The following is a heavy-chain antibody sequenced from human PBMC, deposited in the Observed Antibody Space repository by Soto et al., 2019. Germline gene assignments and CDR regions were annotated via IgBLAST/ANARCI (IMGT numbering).Heavy chain of an antibody. V-gene: IGHV4-34*01. CDR2: INHSGST. CDR1: GGSFSGYY. D-gene: IGHD3-16*02. Sequence: SETLSLTCAVYGGSFSGYYWSWTRQPPGKGLEWIGEINHSGSTNYNPSLKSRVTISVDTPKNQFSLKLSSVTAADTAVYYCARGRTAYDYVWGSYRGNWFDPWGQGTLVTVSS. CDR3: ARGRTAYDYVWGSYRGNWFDP. J-gene: IGHJ5*02.